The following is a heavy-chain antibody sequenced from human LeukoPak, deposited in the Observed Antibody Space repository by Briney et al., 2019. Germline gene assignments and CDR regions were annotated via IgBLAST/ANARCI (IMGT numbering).Heavy chain of an antibody. D-gene: IGHD6-19*01. Sequence: GGSLRLSCAASGFTLSSYTMNWVRQAPGKGLEWVSSISSSSSYIYYADSVKGRFTISRDNAKNSLYLQMNSLGAEDTAVYYCARSTVAATVDFDIWGQGTMVTVSS. CDR3: ARSTVAATVDFDI. J-gene: IGHJ3*02. CDR2: ISSSSSYI. CDR1: GFTLSSYT. V-gene: IGHV3-21*01.